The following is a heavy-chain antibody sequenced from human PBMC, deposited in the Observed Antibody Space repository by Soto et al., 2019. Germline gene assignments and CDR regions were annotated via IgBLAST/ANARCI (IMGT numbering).Heavy chain of an antibody. CDR2: ISSSSSTI. CDR1: GFTFSSYS. Sequence: EVQLVESGGGLVQPGGSLRLSCAASGFTFSSYSMNWVRQAPGKGLEWVSYISSSSSTIYYADSVKGRFTISRDNAKNSLSLQMNSLRSEDTAVYYCARRKTSMIFVRFLDFDPWGQGTLVTVSS. J-gene: IGHJ5*02. V-gene: IGHV3-48*01. D-gene: IGHD3-22*01. CDR3: ARRKTSMIFVRFLDFDP.